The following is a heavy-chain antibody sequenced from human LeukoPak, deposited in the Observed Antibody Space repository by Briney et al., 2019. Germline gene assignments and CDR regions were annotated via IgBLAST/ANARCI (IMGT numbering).Heavy chain of an antibody. CDR2: IYTSGST. J-gene: IGHJ4*02. CDR3: ARDLGGYSSGWTNGPYYFDY. Sequence: SETLSLTCTVSGGSISSYYWSWIRQPAGKGLEWIGRIYTSGSTNYNPSLKSRVTISVDKSKNQFSLKLSSVTDADTAVYYCARDLGGYSSGWTNGPYYFDYWGQGTLVTVSS. CDR1: GGSISSYY. V-gene: IGHV4-4*07. D-gene: IGHD6-19*01.